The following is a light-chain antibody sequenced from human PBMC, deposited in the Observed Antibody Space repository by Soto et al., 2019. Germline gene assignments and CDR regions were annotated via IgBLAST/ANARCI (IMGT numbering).Light chain of an antibody. CDR2: EVS. V-gene: IGLV2-8*01. CDR3: SSYSGTAYHLV. Sequence: NNRDDGGYNYVSWYQQHPGKAPKLMLDEVSERPSGVPDRFSGSKSGNTASLTVSGLQADDEADYYRSSYSGTAYHLVFGTDTSITV. CDR1: NRDDGGYNY. J-gene: IGLJ1*01.